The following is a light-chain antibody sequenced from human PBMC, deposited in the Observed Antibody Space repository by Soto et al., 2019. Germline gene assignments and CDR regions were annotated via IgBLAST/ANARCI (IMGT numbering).Light chain of an antibody. CDR1: QSVSSY. CDR3: QQRSNWPRT. J-gene: IGKJ4*01. V-gene: IGKV3-11*01. Sequence: EIVLTQSPATLSLSPGERATLSCRASQSVSSYLAWYQQKPGQAHRLLIYDASNRATCIPARFSGSGSGTDFTLTISSLEPEDFAVYYCQQRSNWPRTFGGGTKVEIK. CDR2: DAS.